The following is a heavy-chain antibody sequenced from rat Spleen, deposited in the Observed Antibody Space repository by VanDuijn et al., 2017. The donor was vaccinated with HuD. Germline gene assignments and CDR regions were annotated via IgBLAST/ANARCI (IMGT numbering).Heavy chain of an antibody. Sequence: EVQLVESGGGLVQPGRSLKVSCEASGFTFSNYAMAWVRQAPTKGLEWVANIIYDGSSTYYRDSVKGRFTISRDNAKSTLYLQMDSLRSEDTATYYCIRQFDSWGQGVMVTVSS. CDR1: GFTFSNYA. V-gene: IGHV5-29*01. CDR3: IRQFDS. CDR2: IIYDGSST. J-gene: IGHJ2*01.